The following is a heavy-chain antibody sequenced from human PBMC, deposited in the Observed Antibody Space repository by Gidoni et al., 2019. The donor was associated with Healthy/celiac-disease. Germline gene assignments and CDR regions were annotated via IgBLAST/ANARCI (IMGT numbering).Heavy chain of an antibody. CDR3: ARDRQQLENYYYYGMDV. J-gene: IGHJ6*02. D-gene: IGHD6-13*01. Sequence: EVQLVESGGGLVKTGGSLRLSCAASGFTCSSYSMNWVRQAPGKGLEWVSSISSSSSYIYYADSVKGRFTISRDNAKNSLYLQMNSLRAEDTAVYYCARDRQQLENYYYYGMDVWGQGTTVTVSS. CDR1: GFTCSSYS. CDR2: ISSSSSYI. V-gene: IGHV3-21*01.